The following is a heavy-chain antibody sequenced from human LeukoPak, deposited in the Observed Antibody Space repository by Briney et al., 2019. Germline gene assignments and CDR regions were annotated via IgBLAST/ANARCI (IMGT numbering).Heavy chain of an antibody. J-gene: IGHJ5*02. V-gene: IGHV1-8*01. D-gene: IGHD5-12*01. CDR3: ARRRGYGFDP. CDR2: MNTNRGNT. Sequence: GASVKVSCKASGYTFTSYDINWVRQATGQGLEWMGWMNTNRGNTGYAQKFQGRATMTRNTSISTAYMELCSLRSEDTAVYYCARRRGYGFDPWGQGTLVTVSS. CDR1: GYTFTSYD.